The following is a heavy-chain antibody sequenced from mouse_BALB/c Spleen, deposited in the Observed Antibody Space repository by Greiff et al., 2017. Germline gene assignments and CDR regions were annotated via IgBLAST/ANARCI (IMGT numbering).Heavy chain of an antibody. CDR3: ARHPYGNYPFAY. CDR2: ISNGGGST. CDR1: GFTFSSYT. J-gene: IGHJ3*01. V-gene: IGHV5-12-2*01. Sequence: EVQVVESGGGLVQPGGSLKLSCAASGFTFSSYTMSWVRQTPEKRLEWVAYISNGGGSTYYPDTVKGRFTISRDNAKNTLYLQMSSLKSEDTAMYYCARHPYGNYPFAYWGQGTLVTVSA. D-gene: IGHD2-1*01.